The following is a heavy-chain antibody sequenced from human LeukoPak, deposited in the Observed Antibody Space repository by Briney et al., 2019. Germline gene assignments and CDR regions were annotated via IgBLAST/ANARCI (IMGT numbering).Heavy chain of an antibody. CDR2: INPSGGST. D-gene: IGHD4-23*01. CDR1: GYTFTSYY. CDR3: ASGPRLDYGGNTPVGDYFDY. J-gene: IGHJ4*02. Sequence: ASVKVSCTASGYTFTSYYMHWVRQAPGHGLEWMGIINPSGGSTSYAQKFQGRVTMTEDTSTDTAYMELSSMRSEDTAVYYCASGPRLDYGGNTPVGDYFDYWGQGTLVTVSS. V-gene: IGHV1-46*01.